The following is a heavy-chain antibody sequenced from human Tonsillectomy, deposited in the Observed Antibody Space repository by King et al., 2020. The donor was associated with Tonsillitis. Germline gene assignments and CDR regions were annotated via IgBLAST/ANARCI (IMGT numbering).Heavy chain of an antibody. J-gene: IGHJ6*02. D-gene: IGHD3-16*01. CDR2: ISYDGSNK. CDR1: GFTFSSYA. Sequence: QLVQSGGGVVQPGRSLRLSCAASGFTFSSYAMHWVRQAPGKGLEWVAVISYDGSNKYYADSVKGRFTISRDNSKNTLYLQMNSLRAEDTAVYYCARGGVVWGSPGPLLDYYYYGMDVWGQGTTVTVSS. CDR3: ARGGVVWGSPGPLLDYYYYGMDV. V-gene: IGHV3-30-3*01.